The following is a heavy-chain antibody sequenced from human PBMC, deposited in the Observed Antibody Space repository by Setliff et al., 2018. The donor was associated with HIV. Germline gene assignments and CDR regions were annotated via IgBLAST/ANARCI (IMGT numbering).Heavy chain of an antibody. D-gene: IGHD2-2*02. CDR2: INPDSGDT. CDR3: ARSRYQLLYDMDV. CDR1: GYTFSGYH. Sequence: ASVKVSCKASGYTFSGYHMYWVRQAPGQGLEWMGRINPDSGDTKYTQKFEGRVTMTSDTSISTVYMELSSLRSDDTAVYFCARSRYQLLYDMDVWGKGTTVTVSS. V-gene: IGHV1-2*06. J-gene: IGHJ6*03.